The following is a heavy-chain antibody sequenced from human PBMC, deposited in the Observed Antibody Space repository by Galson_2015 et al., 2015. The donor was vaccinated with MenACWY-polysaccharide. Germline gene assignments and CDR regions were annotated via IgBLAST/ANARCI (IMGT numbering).Heavy chain of an antibody. CDR3: VRGYAAASLLSDP. Sequence: CAISGDSVSSHTAAWNWIRQSPSRGLEWLGRTYYRSNWSSDYALSVRGRITINTDTSKNQFSLQLKSVTPEDTAVYYCVRGYAAASLLSDPWGQGTLVTVSS. J-gene: IGHJ5*02. D-gene: IGHD2-8*01. CDR1: GDSVSSHTAA. V-gene: IGHV6-1*01. CDR2: TYYRSNWSS.